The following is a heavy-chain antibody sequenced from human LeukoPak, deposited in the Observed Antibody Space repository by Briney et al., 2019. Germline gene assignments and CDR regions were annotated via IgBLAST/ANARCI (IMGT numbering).Heavy chain of an antibody. Sequence: GGSLRLSCAASGFTFSSYAMHWVRQAPGKGLEWVAVISYDGSNKYYADSVKGRFTISRDNSKNTLYLQMNSLRAEDTAVYYCARGALWFGELSVDYWGQGTLVTVSS. J-gene: IGHJ4*02. CDR2: ISYDGSNK. CDR1: GFTFSSYA. CDR3: ARGALWFGELSVDY. D-gene: IGHD3-10*01. V-gene: IGHV3-30*04.